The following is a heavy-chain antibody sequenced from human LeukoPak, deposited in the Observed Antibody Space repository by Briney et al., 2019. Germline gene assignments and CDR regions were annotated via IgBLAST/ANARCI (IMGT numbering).Heavy chain of an antibody. V-gene: IGHV3-20*04. CDR1: GFTFDDYG. CDR2: INWNGGST. Sequence: GGSLRLSCAASGFTFDDYGMSWVRQAPGRGLKWVSGINWNGGSTGYADSVKGRFTISRDNAKNSLYLQMNSLRAEDTALYYCARVNAYYDFWSGYRSGNYYYYYMDVWGKGTTVTVSS. D-gene: IGHD3-3*01. J-gene: IGHJ6*03. CDR3: ARVNAYYDFWSGYRSGNYYYYYMDV.